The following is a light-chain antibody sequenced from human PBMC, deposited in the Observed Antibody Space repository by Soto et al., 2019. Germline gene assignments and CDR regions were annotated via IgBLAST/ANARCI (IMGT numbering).Light chain of an antibody. CDR2: DVS. CDR3: SSYTSSSTSV. CDR1: SSDVGGYNY. V-gene: IGLV2-14*01. J-gene: IGLJ1*01. Sequence: QSVLTQPASESGSRGQPNTISCTGTSSDVGGYNYVSWYQQHPGKAPKLMIYDVSNRPSGVSNRFSGSKSGNTASLTISGLQAEDEADYYCSSYTSSSTSVFGTGTKVTVL.